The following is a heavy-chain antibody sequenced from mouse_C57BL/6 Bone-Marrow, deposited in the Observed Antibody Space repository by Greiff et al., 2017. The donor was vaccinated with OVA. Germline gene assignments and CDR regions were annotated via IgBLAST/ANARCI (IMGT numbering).Heavy chain of an antibody. D-gene: IGHD1-1*01. CDR1: GFTFSDYY. CDR2: INYDGSST. J-gene: IGHJ1*03. Sequence: EVKLVESAGGLVQPGSSMKLSCTASGFTFSDYYMAWVRQVPEKGLEWVANINYDGSSTYYLDSLKSRFIISRDNAKNILYLQMSSLKSEDTATYYCARGYYGSSLYFDVWGTGTTVTVSS. V-gene: IGHV5-16*01. CDR3: ARGYYGSSLYFDV.